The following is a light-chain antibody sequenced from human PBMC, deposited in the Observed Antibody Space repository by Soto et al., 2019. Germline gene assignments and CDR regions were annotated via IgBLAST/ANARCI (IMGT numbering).Light chain of an antibody. Sequence: QSVLTQPPSASGSPGQSVAISCSGTSSDVGGYNYVSWYQQHPGKAPKLMLYEVTKRPSGVPDRFSGSKSGNTASLTVSGLQAEDEADYYYSSYAGSNNVIFGGGTKLTVL. CDR1: SSDVGGYNY. J-gene: IGLJ2*01. CDR2: EVT. CDR3: SSYAGSNNVI. V-gene: IGLV2-8*01.